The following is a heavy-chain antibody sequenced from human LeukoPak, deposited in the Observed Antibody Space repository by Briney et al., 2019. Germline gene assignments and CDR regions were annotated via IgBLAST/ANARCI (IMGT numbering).Heavy chain of an antibody. Sequence: PGGSLRLSCAASGFTFSSCAMSWIRQAPGKGLEWVSAISGSGRNTYYADSVKGRSTISRDDSKNTLYLQMNSLRVEDTAVYYCAKPYSGWTSFDYWGQGTLVTVSS. CDR2: ISGSGRNT. CDR1: GFTFSSCA. CDR3: AKPYSGWTSFDY. J-gene: IGHJ4*02. D-gene: IGHD6-19*01. V-gene: IGHV3-23*01.